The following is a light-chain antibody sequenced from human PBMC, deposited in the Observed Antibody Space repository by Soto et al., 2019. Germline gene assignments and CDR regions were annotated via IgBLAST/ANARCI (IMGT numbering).Light chain of an antibody. Sequence: DIVMTQSPLSLPVTPGEPASISCRSSQSLLHSNGYNYLDWYLLKPGQSPQLLIYLGSNRASGVPDRFGGSGSGADFTLKISRVEAEDVGVYYCMQALQTPRTFGQGTKLEIK. V-gene: IGKV2-28*01. CDR1: QSLLHSNGYNY. J-gene: IGKJ2*01. CDR3: MQALQTPRT. CDR2: LGS.